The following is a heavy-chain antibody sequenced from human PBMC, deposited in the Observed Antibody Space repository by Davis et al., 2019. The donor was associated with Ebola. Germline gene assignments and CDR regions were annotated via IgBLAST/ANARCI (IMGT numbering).Heavy chain of an antibody. J-gene: IGHJ5*02. D-gene: IGHD5-24*01. CDR1: GGSISSYY. Sequence: SETLSLTRTVSGGSISSYYWSWIRQPPGKGLEWIGYIYYSGSTNYNPSLKSRVTISVDTSKNQFSLKLSSVTAADTAVYYCARVRRDGYLSWGQGTLVTVSS. CDR2: IYYSGST. V-gene: IGHV4-59*01. CDR3: ARVRRDGYLS.